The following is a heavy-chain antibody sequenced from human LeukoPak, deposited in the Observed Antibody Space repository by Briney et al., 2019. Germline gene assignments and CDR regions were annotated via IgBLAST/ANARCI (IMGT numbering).Heavy chain of an antibody. V-gene: IGHV1-8*01. J-gene: IGHJ5*02. Sequence: VASVKVSCKASGYTFTSYDINWVRQATGQGLEWMGWMNPNSGNTGYAQKFQGRVTMTRNTSISTAYMELSSLRSEDTAVYYCARDDIYCSSTSCYYNWFDPWGQGTLVTVSS. CDR2: MNPNSGNT. CDR1: GYTFTSYD. D-gene: IGHD2-2*01. CDR3: ARDDIYCSSTSCYYNWFDP.